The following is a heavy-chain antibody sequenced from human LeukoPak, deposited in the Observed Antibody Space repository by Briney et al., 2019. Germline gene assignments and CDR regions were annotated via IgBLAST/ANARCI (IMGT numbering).Heavy chain of an antibody. V-gene: IGHV5-51*01. J-gene: IGHJ4*02. CDR1: GYSFTSYW. D-gene: IGHD3-16*01. CDR2: IYPGDSDT. CDR3: AKRGSSSWFDY. Sequence: GESLKISCRGFGYSFTSYWIGWARQKPGKGLEWMGIIYPGDSDTRYRPSFQGQVTISADKSISTAYLQWSSLKASDTAVYYCAKRGSSSWFDYWGQGTLVTVSS.